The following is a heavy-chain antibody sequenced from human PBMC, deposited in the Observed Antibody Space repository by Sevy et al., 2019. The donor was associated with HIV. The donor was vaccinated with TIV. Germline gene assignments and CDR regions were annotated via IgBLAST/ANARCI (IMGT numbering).Heavy chain of an antibody. D-gene: IGHD4-17*01. J-gene: IGHJ4*02. CDR2: ISNSGSTI. CDR1: GFTFSSYE. Sequence: GGSLRLSCAASGFTFSSYEMNWVRQAPGKGLEWVSYISNSGSTIYYSVSVKGRFTISRDNAKNSLYLQMNSLRVEDTAVYYCARDLPPSATTVAHFDYWGRGTLVTVSS. CDR3: ARDLPPSATTVAHFDY. V-gene: IGHV3-48*03.